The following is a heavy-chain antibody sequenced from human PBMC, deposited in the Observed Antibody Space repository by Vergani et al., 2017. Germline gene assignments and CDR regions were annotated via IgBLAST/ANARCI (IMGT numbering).Heavy chain of an antibody. CDR1: GDSISSGVYY. J-gene: IGHJ4*02. CDR2: IYSTGST. CDR3: ARMGGYXEGDAFRIGYFDS. D-gene: IGHD2-2*01. V-gene: IGHV4-31*03. Sequence: QVRLQESGPGLVKPSQTLCLTCSVSGDSISSGVYYWNWIRQHPGKGLEWIGYIYSTGSTHHNPSLRRRINMSVDTSKNQFSLKLNSVTAADTAMYYCARMGGYXEGDAFRIGYFDSWGPGILVTVSS.